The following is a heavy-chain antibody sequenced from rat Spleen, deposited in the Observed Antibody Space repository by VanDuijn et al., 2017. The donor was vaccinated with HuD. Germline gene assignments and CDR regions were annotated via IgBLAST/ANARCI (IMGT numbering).Heavy chain of an antibody. V-gene: IGHV5-20*01. D-gene: IGHD1-11*01. Sequence: EVQLVESGGGLVQPGRSLKLSCAASGFTFSDYYMAWVRQAPKKGLEWVAYISYDGGSTYYRDPVKGRFTISRDNAKSTLYLQMNSLRSEDTATYYCTREGLRRVYPHWGQGVMVTVSS. CDR3: TREGLRRVYPH. J-gene: IGHJ2*01. CDR2: ISYDGGST. CDR1: GFTFSDYY.